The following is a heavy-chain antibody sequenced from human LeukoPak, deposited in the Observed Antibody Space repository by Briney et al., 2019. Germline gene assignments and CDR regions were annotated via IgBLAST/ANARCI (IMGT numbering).Heavy chain of an antibody. D-gene: IGHD2-15*01. CDR1: GFTFSSYW. CDR2: IKQDGSEK. J-gene: IGHJ6*02. CDR3: ARDPFCSGGSCYPSFYGMDV. Sequence: GGSLRLSCAASGFTFSSYWMSWVRQAPGKGLEWVANIKQDGSEKYYVDSVKGRFTISRDNAKNSLYLQMNSLRAEDTAVYYCARDPFCSGGSCYPSFYGMDVWGQGTTVTVSS. V-gene: IGHV3-7*03.